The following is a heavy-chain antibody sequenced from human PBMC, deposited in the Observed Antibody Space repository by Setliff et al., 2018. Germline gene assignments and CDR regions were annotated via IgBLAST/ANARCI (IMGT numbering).Heavy chain of an antibody. CDR3: TRAYSGSHDY. J-gene: IGHJ4*02. CDR1: GASISSDGYY. D-gene: IGHD1-26*01. V-gene: IGHV4-31*03. Sequence: SETLSLTCIVSGASISSDGYYWSWIRQHPGKGLEWIGYIYYSGSTYYNPSLKSRVTISLDTSKNQFSLRLTSVTAADTAIYYCTRAYSGSHDYWGQGTLVTVSS. CDR2: IYYSGST.